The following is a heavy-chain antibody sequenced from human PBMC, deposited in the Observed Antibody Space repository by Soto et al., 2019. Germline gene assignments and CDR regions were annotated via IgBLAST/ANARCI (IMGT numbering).Heavy chain of an antibody. Sequence: ESGGGLVQPRGSLRLSCVASGFTFSTYNMNWVRQAPGKGLEWVSYISSSSRAIYYADSVKGRFSISRDNAKNSLYLQMNSLRDDDTAVYYCARVPLSCGGDCYIADYWGQGTLVTVSS. D-gene: IGHD2-21*02. J-gene: IGHJ4*02. CDR3: ARVPLSCGGDCYIADY. CDR2: ISSSSRAI. CDR1: GFTFSTYN. V-gene: IGHV3-48*02.